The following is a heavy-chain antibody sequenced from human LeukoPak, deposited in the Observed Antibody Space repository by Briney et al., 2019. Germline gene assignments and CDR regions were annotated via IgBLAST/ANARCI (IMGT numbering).Heavy chain of an antibody. CDR2: IWYDGSNK. Sequence: GRSLRLSCVVPGFTFSSYGMHWVRQAPGKGLEWVALIWYDGSNKCYADSVKGRFTISRDNSKNTLYLQMNSLRADDTAVYYCARDVFTTYDTGGGYFDYWGQGTLVTVSS. D-gene: IGHD3-22*01. V-gene: IGHV3-33*01. CDR1: GFTFSSYG. CDR3: ARDVFTTYDTGGGYFDY. J-gene: IGHJ4*02.